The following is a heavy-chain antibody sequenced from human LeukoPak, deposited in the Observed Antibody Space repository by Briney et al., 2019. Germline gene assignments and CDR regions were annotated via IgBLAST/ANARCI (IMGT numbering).Heavy chain of an antibody. D-gene: IGHD3-10*01. Sequence: SETLSLTCTVSGGSISTYHWSWIRQPPGKGLEWIGYIYYSGSTNYNPSLKSRVTISVDTSKNQFSLKLSSVTAADTAVYYCARNGSPYYYYMDVWGKGTTVTVSS. J-gene: IGHJ6*03. CDR1: GGSISTYH. CDR3: ARNGSPYYYYMDV. V-gene: IGHV4-59*08. CDR2: IYYSGST.